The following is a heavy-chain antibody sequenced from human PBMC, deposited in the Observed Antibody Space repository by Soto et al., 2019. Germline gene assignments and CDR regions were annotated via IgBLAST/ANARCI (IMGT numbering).Heavy chain of an antibody. Sequence: ASVKVSCKASGYTFTGYYMHWVRQAPGQGLEWMGWINPNSGGTNYAQKFQGWVTMTRDTSISTAYMELSRLRSDDTAVYYCARERLYYDFWSGYHPWNNYYAMDVWGQGTTVTVS. D-gene: IGHD3-3*01. J-gene: IGHJ6*02. CDR1: GYTFTGYY. CDR2: INPNSGGT. V-gene: IGHV1-2*04. CDR3: ARERLYYDFWSGYHPWNNYYAMDV.